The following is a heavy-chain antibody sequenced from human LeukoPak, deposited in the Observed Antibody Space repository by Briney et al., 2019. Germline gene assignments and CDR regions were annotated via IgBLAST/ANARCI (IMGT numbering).Heavy chain of an antibody. CDR3: ASRNYDILTGYYYFDY. J-gene: IGHJ4*02. CDR2: IYPGDSDT. D-gene: IGHD3-9*01. CDR1: GYSFTSYW. Sequence: GESLKISCKGSGYSFTSYWIGWVRQMPGKGLEWMGIIYPGDSDTRYSPSFQGQVTISAGKSISTAYLQWSSLKASDTAMYYCASRNYDILTGYYYFDYWGQGTLVTVSS. V-gene: IGHV5-51*01.